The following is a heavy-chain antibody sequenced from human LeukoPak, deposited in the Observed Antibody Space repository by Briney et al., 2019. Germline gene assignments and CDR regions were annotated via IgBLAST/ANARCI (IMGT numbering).Heavy chain of an antibody. CDR3: ARAGAEAAAGDFHFDY. CDR1: GFTVSSNY. J-gene: IGHJ4*02. Sequence: PGGSLRLSCAAAGFTVSSNYMSWVRQAPGKGLEWVSVIYSGGSTYYADPVKGRFTISRDNSKNTLYLQMNSLRAEDTAVYYCARAGAEAAAGDFHFDYWGQGTLVTVSS. V-gene: IGHV3-66*01. CDR2: IYSGGST. D-gene: IGHD6-13*01.